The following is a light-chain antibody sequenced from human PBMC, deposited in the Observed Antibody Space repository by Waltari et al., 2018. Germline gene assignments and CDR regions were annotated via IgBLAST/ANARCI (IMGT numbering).Light chain of an antibody. J-gene: IGKJ1*01. V-gene: IGKV1-17*03. CDR3: LQYNNYPPT. Sequence: DTQMTQSPSAMSASVGDSVTLTCRASQGISDNVAWFQQRPGRVPKRLIFAASTLQSGAPSRFSGSGSGTEFTLTITSLQPEDVATYYCLQYNNYPPTFGQGTKVEMK. CDR1: QGISDN. CDR2: AAS.